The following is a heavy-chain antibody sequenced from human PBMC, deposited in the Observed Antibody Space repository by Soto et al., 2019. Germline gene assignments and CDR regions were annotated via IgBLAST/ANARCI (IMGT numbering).Heavy chain of an antibody. CDR1: GFTFSGYG. Sequence: PGGSLRLSCAASGFTFSGYGRSWVRQAPDKGLEWVATINQDGSEKYYVDSVRGRFTISRDNAKNSLYLQMNSLRAEDTAVYSCAALSSFDYWGLGTLVTVSS. CDR2: INQDGSEK. V-gene: IGHV3-7*01. CDR3: AALSSFDY. J-gene: IGHJ4*02.